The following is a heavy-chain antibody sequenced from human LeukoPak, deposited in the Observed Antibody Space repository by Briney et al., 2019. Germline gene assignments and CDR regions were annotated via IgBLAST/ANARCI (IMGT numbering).Heavy chain of an antibody. J-gene: IGHJ4*01. D-gene: IGHD6-19*01. CDR1: GVSISPYY. Sequence: PSETLSLTRTVSGVSISPYYWSWIRQLPGKGLEWIGYIYYSGSTTYNPSLKSPVTISVDTSRNQFSLKLSSVTAADTAVYYCARGAGAFDYWGHGTLVTVSS. CDR3: ARGAGAFDY. CDR2: IYYSGST. V-gene: IGHV4-59*01.